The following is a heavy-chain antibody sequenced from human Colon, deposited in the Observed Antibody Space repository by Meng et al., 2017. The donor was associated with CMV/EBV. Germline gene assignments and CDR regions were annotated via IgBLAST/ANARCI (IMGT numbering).Heavy chain of an antibody. J-gene: IGHJ4*02. Sequence: GGSLRLSCAASGFTFDDYGTTWVRQAPGKGLEWVSTINWNGKTSGHADSVQGRFTISRDNARNSLYLEMNFLRADDTAFYYCARAGHSGSYLPGLFDYWGQGVLVTVSS. V-gene: IGHV3-20*04. D-gene: IGHD1-26*01. CDR1: GFTFDDYG. CDR3: ARAGHSGSYLPGLFDY. CDR2: INWNGKTS.